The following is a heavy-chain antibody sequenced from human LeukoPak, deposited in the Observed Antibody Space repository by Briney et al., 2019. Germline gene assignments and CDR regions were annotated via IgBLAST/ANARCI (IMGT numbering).Heavy chain of an antibody. CDR1: GFTFSSIH. V-gene: IGHV3-53*01. CDR3: ARGYGSGSLFLDY. D-gene: IGHD3-10*01. Sequence: GGSLRLSCAASGFTFSSIHMSWVRQAPGKGLEWVSVIYSGGSTYYADSVKGRFTISRDNSKNTLYLQMNSLRAEDTAVYYCARGYGSGSLFLDYWGQGTLVTVSS. CDR2: IYSGGST. J-gene: IGHJ4*02.